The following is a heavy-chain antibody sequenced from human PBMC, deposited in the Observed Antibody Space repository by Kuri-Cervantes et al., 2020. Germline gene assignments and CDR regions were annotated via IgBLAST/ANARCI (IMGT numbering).Heavy chain of an antibody. CDR1: GGTFSSSV. Sequence: SVKVSCKASGGTFSSSVLSWVRQAPGQGLEWMGGLFPLFGTVRYAQKFQGRVTITADESTSTAYMELSSLRSEDTAVYYCARGVVTATTPSSYFDLWGRGTLVTVSS. J-gene: IGHJ2*01. D-gene: IGHD2-21*02. CDR2: LFPLFGTV. V-gene: IGHV1-69*13. CDR3: ARGVVTATTPSSYFDL.